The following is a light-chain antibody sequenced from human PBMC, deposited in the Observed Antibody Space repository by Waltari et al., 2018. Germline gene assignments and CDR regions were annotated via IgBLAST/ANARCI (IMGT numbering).Light chain of an antibody. J-gene: IGKJ1*01. CDR1: QTVSTY. CDR3: LQRSLWPWT. CDR2: DAS. Sequence: IVLTQSPATLSLSPGERATLSCRASQTVSTYLAWFQQKPGQAPRLLIYDASNRAPGIPARLSGSGAGTDFSLTISSLEPEDFAVYYCLQRSLWPWTFGQGTKVAVK. V-gene: IGKV3-11*01.